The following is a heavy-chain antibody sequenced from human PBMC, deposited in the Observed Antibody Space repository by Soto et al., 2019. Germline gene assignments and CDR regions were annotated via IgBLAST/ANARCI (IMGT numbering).Heavy chain of an antibody. CDR3: ARARGYCSGGSCYVYYGMDV. J-gene: IGHJ6*02. CDR2: ISSSSSYI. V-gene: IGHV3-21*01. D-gene: IGHD2-15*01. CDR1: GFTFSSYS. Sequence: PVGSLRLSCAASGFTFSSYSMKLGLHAAWGGVDWVSSISSSSSYIYYADSVKGRFTISRDNAKNSLYLQMNSLRAEDTAVYYCARARGYCSGGSCYVYYGMDVWGQGTTVTVSS.